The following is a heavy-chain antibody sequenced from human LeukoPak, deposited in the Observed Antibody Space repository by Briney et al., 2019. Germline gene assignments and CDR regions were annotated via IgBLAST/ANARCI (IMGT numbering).Heavy chain of an antibody. CDR1: RFTFSSYV. Sequence: GGSLRLSCAGYRFTFSSYVMQWERQAQGKGGEWGAVISYDGSSKYYSHSLYTRFTIPRDNSQNPLYLHIHSLRAEDTAVYYCAKDYYYGSGHLYYFYYGIDVWVQGTTVTVSS. CDR3: AKDYYYGSGHLYYFYYGIDV. D-gene: IGHD3-10*01. CDR2: ISYDGSSK. V-gene: IGHV3-30*18. J-gene: IGHJ6*02.